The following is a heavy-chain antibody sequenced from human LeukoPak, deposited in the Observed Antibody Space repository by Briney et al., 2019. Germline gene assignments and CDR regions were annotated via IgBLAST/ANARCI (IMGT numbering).Heavy chain of an antibody. J-gene: IGHJ4*02. V-gene: IGHV4-34*01. CDR3: ARGGRYYDSSGYLKSGLDY. D-gene: IGHD3-22*01. Sequence: SETLSLTCAVYGGSFSGYYWSWIRQPPGKGLEWIGEINHSGSTNYNPSLKSRVTISVDTSKNQFSLKLSSVTAADTAVYHCARGGRYYDSSGYLKSGLDYWGQGTLVTVSS. CDR2: INHSGST. CDR1: GGSFSGYY.